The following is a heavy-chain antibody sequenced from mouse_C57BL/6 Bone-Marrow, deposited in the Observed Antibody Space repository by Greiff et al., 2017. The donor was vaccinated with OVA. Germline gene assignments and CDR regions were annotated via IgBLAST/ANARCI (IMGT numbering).Heavy chain of an antibody. D-gene: IGHD1-1*01. CDR1: GFTFSDYG. Sequence: EVHLVESGGGLVKPGGSLKLSCAASGFTFSDYGMHWVRQAPEKGLEWVAYISSGSSTIYYADTVKGRFTISRDNAKNTLFLQMTSLRSEDTAMYYCARRYYYGYYYAMDYWGQGTSVTVSS. J-gene: IGHJ4*01. CDR3: ARRYYYGYYYAMDY. V-gene: IGHV5-17*01. CDR2: ISSGSSTI.